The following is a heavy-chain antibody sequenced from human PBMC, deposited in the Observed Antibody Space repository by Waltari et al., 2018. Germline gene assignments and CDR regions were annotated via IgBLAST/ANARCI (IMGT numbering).Heavy chain of an antibody. V-gene: IGHV1-69*06. CDR2: LIPFFDTA. Sequence: QVQLVQSGAEVKKPGSSVKVSCKASGGTFSSYAISWVRQAPGQGLEWMGGLIPFFDTANYAQKVQGRVTITADKSTSTAYMELRSLRSEDTAVYYCARVTRYCSGGSCYSGPSWFDPWGQGTLVTVSS. CDR3: ARVTRYCSGGSCYSGPSWFDP. CDR1: GGTFSSYA. D-gene: IGHD2-15*01. J-gene: IGHJ5*02.